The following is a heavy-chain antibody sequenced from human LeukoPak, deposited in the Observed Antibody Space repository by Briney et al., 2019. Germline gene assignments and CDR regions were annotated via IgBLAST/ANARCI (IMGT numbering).Heavy chain of an antibody. D-gene: IGHD5-12*01. V-gene: IGHV4-39*01. CDR1: GGSISSSNYY. Sequence: SETLSLTCTVSGGSISSSNYYWAWIRQPPGKGLECIGSILYSGTTFYNPSLKSRVTISVDRSRNQFSLKLTSVTAADTAVYYCARRVIVATLDYWGQGTLVTVSS. CDR3: ARRVIVATLDY. CDR2: ILYSGTT. J-gene: IGHJ4*02.